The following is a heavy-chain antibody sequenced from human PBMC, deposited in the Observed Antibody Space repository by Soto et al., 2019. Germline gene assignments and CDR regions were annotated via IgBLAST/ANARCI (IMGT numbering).Heavy chain of an antibody. D-gene: IGHD6-19*01. Sequence: PSQTLSLTCAISGDSISSNSAAWNWIRQSPSRGLEWLGRTYYRSKWYNDYAVSVKSRITINPDTSKNQFSLQLNSVTPEDTAVYYCARGGHSSGWDGGVLNWGQGTLVTVSS. CDR1: GDSISSNSAA. V-gene: IGHV6-1*01. CDR2: TYYRSKWYN. CDR3: ARGGHSSGWDGGVLN. J-gene: IGHJ4*02.